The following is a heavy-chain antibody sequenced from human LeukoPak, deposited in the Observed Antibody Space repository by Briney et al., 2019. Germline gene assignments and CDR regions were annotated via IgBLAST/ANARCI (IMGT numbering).Heavy chain of an antibody. D-gene: IGHD3-10*01. CDR1: GGTFSSYA. CDR3: AREATYYYGSGSFDY. CDR2: ILPILGTT. Sequence: GSSVKVSCKASGGTFSSYAFSWVRQAPGQGLEWMGGILPILGTTNYSQTFQGRVTITADESTSTAYMELTSLRSGDTAVYYCAREATYYYGSGSFDYWGQGTLVTVSS. V-gene: IGHV1-69*01. J-gene: IGHJ4*02.